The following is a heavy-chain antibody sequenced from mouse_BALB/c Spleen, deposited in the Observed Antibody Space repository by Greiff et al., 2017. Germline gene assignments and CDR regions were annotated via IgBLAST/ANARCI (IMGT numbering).Heavy chain of an antibody. CDR2: IWSGGST. CDR3: ARTEYDYVGYYYAMDY. J-gene: IGHJ4*01. CDR1: GFSLTSYG. V-gene: IGHV2-2*02. D-gene: IGHD2-4*01. Sequence: QVQLQQSGPGLVQPSQSLSITCTVSGFSLTSYGVHWVRQSPGKGLEWLGVIWSGGSTDYNAAFISRLSISKDNSKSQVFFKMNSLQANDTAIYYCARTEYDYVGYYYAMDYWGQGTSVTVSS.